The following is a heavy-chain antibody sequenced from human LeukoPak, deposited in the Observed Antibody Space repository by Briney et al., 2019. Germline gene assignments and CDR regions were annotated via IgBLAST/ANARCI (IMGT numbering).Heavy chain of an antibody. CDR1: GFTFSRYW. CDR3: AREEGIDGSGYYYVLGY. V-gene: IGHV3-7*01. J-gene: IGHJ4*02. CDR2: TNHDGSEK. D-gene: IGHD3-22*01. Sequence: GGSLRLSCAASGFTFSRYWMSWVRQAPGKGLEWVANTNHDGSEKHHVDSVKGRFTISRDNAKNSLYLQMNSLSAEDTAVYYCAREEGIDGSGYYYVLGYWGQETLVTVSS.